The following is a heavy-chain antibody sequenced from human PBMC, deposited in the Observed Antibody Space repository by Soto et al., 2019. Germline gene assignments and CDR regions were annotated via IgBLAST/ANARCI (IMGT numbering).Heavy chain of an antibody. Sequence: SDTLALACTFCGFSGSRVSYYLGLVRERPGKGLEWIGYIYYSVSTNYNPSLKSRVTISVDTSKNQFSLKLSSVTAADTAVYYCARDRIDYSQYFNYGMDVWGQRTTVTVSS. J-gene: IGHJ6*02. CDR3: ARDRIDYSQYFNYGMDV. CDR2: IYYSVST. V-gene: IGHV4-61*01. D-gene: IGHD4-4*01. CDR1: GFSGSRVSYY.